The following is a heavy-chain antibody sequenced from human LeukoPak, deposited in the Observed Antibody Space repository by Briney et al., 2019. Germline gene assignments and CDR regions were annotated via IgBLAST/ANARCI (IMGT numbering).Heavy chain of an antibody. CDR2: ITTTSSYI. Sequence: PGGSLRLSCATSGFTFSNSDMNWVRQAPGKGLEWVSFITTTSSYIYYADSVRGRFTISRDNAKNSLYLHMDSLRAEDTAVYYCARSGCPGGSCYLRYSWLDLWGRGTLVTVSS. J-gene: IGHJ5*02. V-gene: IGHV3-21*01. D-gene: IGHD2-15*01. CDR3: ARSGCPGGSCYLRYSWLDL. CDR1: GFTFSNSD.